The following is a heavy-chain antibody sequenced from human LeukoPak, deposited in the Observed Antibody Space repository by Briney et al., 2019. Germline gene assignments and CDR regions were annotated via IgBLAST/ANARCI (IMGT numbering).Heavy chain of an antibody. CDR1: GFTFSSYS. Sequence: PGGSLRLSCAASGFTFSSYSMNWVRQAPGKGLEWVSSISSSSSYIYYADSVKGRFTISRDNAKNSLYLQMNSLRAEDTAVYYCARKWELLGDDAFDIWGQGTMVTVSS. CDR2: ISSSSSYI. CDR3: ARKWELLGDDAFDI. D-gene: IGHD1-26*01. V-gene: IGHV3-21*01. J-gene: IGHJ3*02.